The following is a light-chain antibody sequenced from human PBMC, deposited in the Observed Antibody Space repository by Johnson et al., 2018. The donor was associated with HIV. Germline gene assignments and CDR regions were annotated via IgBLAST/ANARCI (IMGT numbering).Light chain of an antibody. CDR3: GTWDKSLSTGAV. Sequence: QSVLTQPPSASAAPGQKVTISCSGSSFNIGDNYVSWYQQFPETAPKLLIYDNNKRPSGIHDRSSGSKSGPSATLGITGRETGDEADYYCGTWDKSLSTGAVFGTGTQVTVL. V-gene: IGLV1-51*01. CDR1: SFNIGDNY. J-gene: IGLJ1*01. CDR2: DNN.